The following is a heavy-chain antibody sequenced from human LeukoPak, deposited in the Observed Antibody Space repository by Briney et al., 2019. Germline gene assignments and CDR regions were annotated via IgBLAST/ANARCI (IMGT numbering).Heavy chain of an antibody. CDR1: GFTFSSYA. CDR2: ISGSGGST. V-gene: IGHV3-23*01. Sequence: GGSLRLSCAASGFTFSSYAMSWVRQAPGKGLEWVSAISGSGGSTYYADSVKGRFTISRDNTKNSVYLRMNSLRAEDTAVYYCARDAPAGEKPEYFFDYWGQGTLVTVSS. CDR3: ARDAPAGEKPEYFFDY. J-gene: IGHJ4*02.